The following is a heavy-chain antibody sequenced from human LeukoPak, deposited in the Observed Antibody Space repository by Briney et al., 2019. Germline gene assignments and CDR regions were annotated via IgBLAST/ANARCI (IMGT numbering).Heavy chain of an antibody. CDR2: IRNKANNYAT. V-gene: IGHV3-73*01. CDR1: GFTFSASD. D-gene: IGHD6-13*01. Sequence: GGSLRLSCAAFGFTFSASDIHWVRQASGKGLEWVGRIRNKANNYATIYAASVKGRFTLSRDDSKNAAYLQMNSLTTEETAVYYCTRHATESGIAAPGDYWGQGTLVAVSS. CDR3: TRHATESGIAAPGDY. J-gene: IGHJ4*02.